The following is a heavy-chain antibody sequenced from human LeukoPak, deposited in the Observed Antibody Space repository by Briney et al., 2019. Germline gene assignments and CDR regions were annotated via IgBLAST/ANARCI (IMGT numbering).Heavy chain of an antibody. V-gene: IGHV4-4*07. D-gene: IGHD3-3*01. Sequence: SETLSLTCTVSGVSLSSYYWSWIRQPAGKGLEWIGRIYTSGSTNYNTSLKSRVTMSVGTSKNEFSLKLSSVTAAVTAVYYCARELQLRFWEWLSTSQPPHYGMDVWGQGTTVTVSS. J-gene: IGHJ6*02. CDR3: ARELQLRFWEWLSTSQPPHYGMDV. CDR2: IYTSGST. CDR1: GVSLSSYY.